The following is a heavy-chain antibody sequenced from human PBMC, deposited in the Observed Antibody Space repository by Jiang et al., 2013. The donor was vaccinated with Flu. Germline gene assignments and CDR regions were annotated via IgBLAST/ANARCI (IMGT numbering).Heavy chain of an antibody. J-gene: IGHJ5*02. V-gene: IGHV4-59*01. D-gene: IGHD6-13*01. CDR3: ARERYSSSYWFDP. CDR2: IYYSGST. CDR1: GGSISSYY. Sequence: LLKPSETLSLTCTVSGGSISSYYWSWIRQPPGKGLEWIGYIYYSGSTNYNPSLKSRVTISVDTSKNQFSLKLSSVTAADTAVYYCARERYSSSYWFDPWGQGTLVTVSS.